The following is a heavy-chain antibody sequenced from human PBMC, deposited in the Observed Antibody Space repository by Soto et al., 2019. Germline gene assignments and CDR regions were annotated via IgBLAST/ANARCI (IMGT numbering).Heavy chain of an antibody. Sequence: QVQLVQSGAEVKKPGASVKVSCKASGYTFTSYAMHWVRQAPGQRLEWMGWINAGNGNTKYSQKFQGRVTITRDTSASTAYMELSSLRSEDTAVYYSARDYLAYYYGSGNSSELDYWGQGTLVTVSS. V-gene: IGHV1-3*01. J-gene: IGHJ4*02. CDR2: INAGNGNT. D-gene: IGHD3-10*01. CDR1: GYTFTSYA. CDR3: ARDYLAYYYGSGNSSELDY.